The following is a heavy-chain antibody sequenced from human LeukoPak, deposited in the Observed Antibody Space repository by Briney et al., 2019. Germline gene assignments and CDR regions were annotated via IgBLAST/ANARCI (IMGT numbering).Heavy chain of an antibody. CDR2: INPNSGGR. Sequence: VAAVKLSCKGAGYAFTGCYMQWGRQGPGQGLGWVGFINPNSGGRSYAQKFQGRVTMTRDTSISTAYMEMSRLTSDDTAVYYCARDRYCSSTSCDAEYFQHWGEGTLVTVSS. J-gene: IGHJ1*01. CDR1: GYAFTGCY. D-gene: IGHD2-2*01. V-gene: IGHV1-2*02. CDR3: ARDRYCSSTSCDAEYFQH.